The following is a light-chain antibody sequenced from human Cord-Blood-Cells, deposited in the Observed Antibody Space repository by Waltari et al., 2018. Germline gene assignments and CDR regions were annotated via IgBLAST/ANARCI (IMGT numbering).Light chain of an antibody. CDR3: CSYAGSYNVV. V-gene: IGLV2-11*01. Sequence: QSALTQPRSVSGSPGQSVTISCTGTSSDVGGYNYVSWYQQHPGKAPKLMIYDVSKRPAGVPDRCSGSKSGNTASLTISGLQAEDEADYYCCSYAGSYNVVFGGGTNLTVL. CDR2: DVS. J-gene: IGLJ2*01. CDR1: SSDVGGYNY.